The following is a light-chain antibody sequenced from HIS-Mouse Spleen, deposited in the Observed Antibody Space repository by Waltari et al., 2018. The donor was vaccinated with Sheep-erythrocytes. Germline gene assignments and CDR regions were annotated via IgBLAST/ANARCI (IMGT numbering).Light chain of an antibody. CDR1: QSVLYSSNNKNY. V-gene: IGKV4-1*01. Sequence: DIVMTQSPDSLAVSLGERATINCKSSQSVLYSSNNKNYLAWYQQKPGQPPKLLIYWSLTRESGVPDRFSGSGSGTDFTLTISSLQAEDVAVYYCQQYYSTLTFGGGTKVEIK. CDR2: WSL. J-gene: IGKJ4*01. CDR3: QQYYSTLT.